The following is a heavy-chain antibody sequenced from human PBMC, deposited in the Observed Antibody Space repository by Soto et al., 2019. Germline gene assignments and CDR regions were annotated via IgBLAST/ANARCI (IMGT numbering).Heavy chain of an antibody. CDR2: TSIYNGHT. Sequence: ASVKVSCEASGYAFTASGISWVRQAPGQGLEWMGWTSIYNGHTEYSPKFLGRVVMTTDTSADTAYLELRSLRPDDAALYYCARWDDYGASDQYHFDHWGQGTLVTVPQ. J-gene: IGHJ4*02. CDR3: ARWDDYGASDQYHFDH. CDR1: GYAFTASG. D-gene: IGHD4-17*01. V-gene: IGHV1-18*01.